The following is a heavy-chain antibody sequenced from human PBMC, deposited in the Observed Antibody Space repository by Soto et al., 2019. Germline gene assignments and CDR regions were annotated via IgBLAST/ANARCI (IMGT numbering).Heavy chain of an antibody. CDR2: ISSSSSYI. J-gene: IGHJ4*02. CDR3: ARYNWNDWEFDY. Sequence: LRLSCAASGFTFSSYSMNWVRQAPGKGLEWVSSISSSSSYIYYADSVKGRFTISRDNAKNSLYLQMNSLRAEDTAVYYCARYNWNDWEFDYWGQGTLVTVSS. V-gene: IGHV3-21*01. D-gene: IGHD1-1*01. CDR1: GFTFSSYS.